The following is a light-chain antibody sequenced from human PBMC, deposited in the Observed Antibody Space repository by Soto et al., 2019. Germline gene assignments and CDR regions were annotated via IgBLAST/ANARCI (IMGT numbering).Light chain of an antibody. CDR1: SGDIGSYTY. Sequence: QSALTQPASVSGSPGQSITISCTGTSGDIGSYTYVSWYQQYPGKAPKLLISEVTNRPSGVSNRFSGSKSGNTASLTISGLQAEDEADYYCSSYTSSSTLVFGGGTKVTVL. J-gene: IGLJ2*01. V-gene: IGLV2-14*01. CDR2: EVT. CDR3: SSYTSSSTLV.